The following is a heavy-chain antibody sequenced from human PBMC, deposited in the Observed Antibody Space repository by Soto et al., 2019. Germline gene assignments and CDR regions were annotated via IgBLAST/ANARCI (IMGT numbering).Heavy chain of an antibody. CDR3: ARGPGSWYYYYMDV. J-gene: IGHJ6*03. Sequence: QVPLVQSGAEVKKPGASVKVSCKASGYTFTSYDINWVRQATGQGLEWMGWMNPNSGNTGYAQKFQGRVTITRNTSRSTAYMQLSSLRSEDTAVYYCARGPGSWYYYYMDVWGKGTTVTVSS. D-gene: IGHD6-13*01. CDR1: GYTFTSYD. CDR2: MNPNSGNT. V-gene: IGHV1-8*01.